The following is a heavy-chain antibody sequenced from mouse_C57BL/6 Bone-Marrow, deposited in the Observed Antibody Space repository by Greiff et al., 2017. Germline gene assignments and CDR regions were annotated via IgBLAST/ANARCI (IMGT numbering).Heavy chain of an antibody. D-gene: IGHD4-1*01. CDR1: GYAFTNYL. V-gene: IGHV1-54*01. CDR2: INPGSGGT. Sequence: VQLQQSGAELVRPGTSVKVSCKASGYAFTNYLIEWVKQRPGQGLEWIGVINPGSGGTNYNEKFKGKATLTADKSSSTAYMQLSSLTSEDSAVYFCARDWDVEGPWFAYWGQGTLVTVSA. J-gene: IGHJ3*01. CDR3: ARDWDVEGPWFAY.